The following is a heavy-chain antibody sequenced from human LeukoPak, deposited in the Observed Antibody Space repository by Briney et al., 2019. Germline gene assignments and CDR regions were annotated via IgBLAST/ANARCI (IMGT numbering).Heavy chain of an antibody. V-gene: IGHV1-46*01. CDR1: GYTFTSYY. Sequence: ASVKVSCKASGYTFTSYYMHWVRQAPGQGLEWMGIINPSGGSTSYAQKFQGRVTMTRDTSTSTVYMELSSLRSEDTAVYYCARVQRANFPLKYYFDYWGQGTLVTVSS. CDR2: INPSGGST. J-gene: IGHJ4*02. CDR3: ARVQRANFPLKYYFDY. D-gene: IGHD4/OR15-4a*01.